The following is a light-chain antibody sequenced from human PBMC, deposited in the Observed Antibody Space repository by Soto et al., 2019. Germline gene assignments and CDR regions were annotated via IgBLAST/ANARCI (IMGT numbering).Light chain of an antibody. Sequence: DIQMTQSPSSLSASVGATVTISCRASQTIGSYLNWYQHKPGKAPILLIYATSRLHSGVPSRFGGSGFGTNFTLTISSLQPEDCATYYCQQSSSNPLTFGGGTKVEI. CDR1: QTIGSY. V-gene: IGKV1-39*01. J-gene: IGKJ4*01. CDR3: QQSSSNPLT. CDR2: ATS.